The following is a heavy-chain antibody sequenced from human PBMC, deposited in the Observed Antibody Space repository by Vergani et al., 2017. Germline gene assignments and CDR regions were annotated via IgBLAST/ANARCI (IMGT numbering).Heavy chain of an antibody. CDR1: GFTFSSYS. Sequence: EVQLVESGGGLVKPGGSLRLSCAASGFTFSSYSMNWVRQAPGKGLEWVSSISSSSSYIYYADSVKGRFTISRDNAKNSLYLQMNSLRAEDTAVYYCARRLSGYESGKETGDYWGQGTLVTVSS. J-gene: IGHJ4*02. CDR3: ARRLSGYESGKETGDY. D-gene: IGHD5-12*01. CDR2: ISSSSSYI. V-gene: IGHV3-21*01.